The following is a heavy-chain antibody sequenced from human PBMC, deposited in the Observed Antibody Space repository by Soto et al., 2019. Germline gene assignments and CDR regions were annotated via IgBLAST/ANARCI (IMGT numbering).Heavy chain of an antibody. CDR3: ARGSGYYRNFDS. CDR2: VFDSGKT. Sequence: QVQLQESGPGLVKPSQTLSLTCSVSGGSITSGGYSWTWIRHQPGKALQWIGYVFDSGKTYYNPSLKGRLTISVDTAKNLFSRELSSVTAADTAVYFCARGSGYYRNFDSWGQRTLVSVSS. V-gene: IGHV4-31*02. CDR1: GGSITSGGYS. J-gene: IGHJ4*02. D-gene: IGHD3-3*01.